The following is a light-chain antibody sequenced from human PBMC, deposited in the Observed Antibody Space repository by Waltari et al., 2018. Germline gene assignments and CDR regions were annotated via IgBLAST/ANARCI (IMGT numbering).Light chain of an antibody. Sequence: DIQMTKSPSSLSASLGDRVTIPCRASQNIGSYLNWYQHKPGKAPNLLIYAASSTQSGVPSRFSGSGSGTDFTLTISNLQPADFATYYCQQSYTSPQFTFGPGTKVDIK. CDR3: QQSYTSPQFT. CDR2: AAS. J-gene: IGKJ3*01. V-gene: IGKV1-39*01. CDR1: QNIGSY.